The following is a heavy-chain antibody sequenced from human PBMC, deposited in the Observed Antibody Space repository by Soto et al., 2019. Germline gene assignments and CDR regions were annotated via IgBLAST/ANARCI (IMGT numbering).Heavy chain of an antibody. CDR3: ARGARASGYLSDL. D-gene: IGHD3-22*01. CDR1: GFTFDTYW. Sequence: EMQLVESGGDLVQPGGSLRLSCAASGFTFDTYWMHWVRQAPGKGLEWVANIKQDGTEKHYLDSVKGRFTISRDNAENSLTLQMNTLRVEDTAMYYCARGARASGYLSDLWGQGTLVTVSS. J-gene: IGHJ5*02. V-gene: IGHV3-7*01. CDR2: IKQDGTEK.